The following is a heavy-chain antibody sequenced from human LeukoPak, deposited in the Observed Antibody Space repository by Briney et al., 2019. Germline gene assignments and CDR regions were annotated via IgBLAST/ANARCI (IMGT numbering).Heavy chain of an antibody. CDR2: GSDRGGT. J-gene: IGHJ5*02. V-gene: IGHV4-34*01. CDR1: GGSLNGHY. D-gene: IGHD2-8*01. Sequence: SETLSLTCAVYGGSLNGHYWGWIRQPPGKGLEWIGEGSDRGGTKFNPSLKSRVTISADTSKNQFSLKLSSVTAADTAVYYCAKNGQSGFSFDPWGQGTLVTVSS. CDR3: AKNGQSGFSFDP.